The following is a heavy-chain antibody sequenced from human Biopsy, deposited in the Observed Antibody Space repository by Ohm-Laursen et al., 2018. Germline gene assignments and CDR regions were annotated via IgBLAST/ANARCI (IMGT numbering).Heavy chain of an antibody. CDR1: GGPIDSYY. V-gene: IGHV4-59*08. J-gene: IGHJ3*02. CDR2: IYSSGST. CDR3: GRREVVITHDAFDT. Sequence: GTLSLTCTVSGGPIDSYYWSWIRQPPGKALEWIGYIYSSGSTYYNPSLKSRVTILVDTSKNQFSLKLNSVTAADTAVYYCGRREVVITHDAFDTWGQGTMVTVSS. D-gene: IGHD3-22*01.